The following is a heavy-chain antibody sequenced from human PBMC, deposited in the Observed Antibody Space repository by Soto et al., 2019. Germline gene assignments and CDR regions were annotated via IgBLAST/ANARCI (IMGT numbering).Heavy chain of an antibody. V-gene: IGHV2-5*02. Sequence: QITLKESGPTLVKPTQTLTLTCTFSGFSLNTDGVAVGWIRQPPGKALEWLALIYWDDDKRYSPSLKTRLTVTKDTSKNQVVLTMTNMDPVYTATYYCAKTMGCNWFAPWGQGTLVTVSP. D-gene: IGHD6-19*01. CDR3: AKTMGCNWFAP. CDR1: GFSLNTDGVA. J-gene: IGHJ5*02. CDR2: IYWDDDK.